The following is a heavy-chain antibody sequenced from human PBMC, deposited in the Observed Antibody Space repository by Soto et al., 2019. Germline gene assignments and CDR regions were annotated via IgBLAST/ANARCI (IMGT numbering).Heavy chain of an antibody. D-gene: IGHD6-19*01. V-gene: IGHV2-5*02. J-gene: IGHJ4*02. Sequence: QITLKVSGPTLVKPTQTLTLTCTFSGFSLSTSGVGVGWIRQPPGKALEWLALIYWDDDKRYSPSLKNRLTITKGTPKDQVGLTITDMDPVDTATCCCARTTGYSSGGYAARRRCFFDYWGEGTLVTVSS. CDR1: GFSLSTSGVG. CDR2: IYWDDDK. CDR3: ARTTGYSSGGYAARRRCFFDY.